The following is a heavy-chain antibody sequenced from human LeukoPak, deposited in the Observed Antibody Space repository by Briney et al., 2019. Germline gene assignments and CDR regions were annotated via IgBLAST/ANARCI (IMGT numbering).Heavy chain of an antibody. V-gene: IGHV1-46*01. D-gene: IGHD1-26*01. CDR2: INPSGGST. CDR3: ARERRIVGATTSYYFDY. CDR1: GYTFTSYY. Sequence: ASVKVSCKASGYTFTSYYMHWVRQAPGQGLEWMGIINPSGGSTTYAQKFQGRVTMTRDTSTSTVYMGLSSLRSEDTAVYYCARERRIVGATTSYYFDYWGRGTLVTVSS. J-gene: IGHJ4*02.